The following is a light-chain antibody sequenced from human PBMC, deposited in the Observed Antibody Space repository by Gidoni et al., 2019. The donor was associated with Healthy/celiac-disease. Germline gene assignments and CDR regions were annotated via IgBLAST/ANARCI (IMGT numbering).Light chain of an antibody. CDR3: QQRSNWPPKLT. CDR1: QSVSSY. CDR2: DAS. V-gene: IGKV3-11*01. Sequence: EIVLTPSPATLSLSPGERATLSCRASQSVSSYLAWYQQKPGQAPRLLIYDASNRATGIPARFSGSGSGTDFTLTISSLEPEDFAVYYCQQRSNWPPKLTFGGGTKVEIK. J-gene: IGKJ4*01.